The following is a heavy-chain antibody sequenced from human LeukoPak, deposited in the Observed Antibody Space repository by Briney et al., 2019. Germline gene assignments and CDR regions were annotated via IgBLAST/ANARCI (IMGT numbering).Heavy chain of an antibody. J-gene: IGHJ5*01. CDR3: ARHKGPHIARIVLRNNWFDS. CDR1: GSTFDNYG. Sequence: GGSLRLSCAASGSTFDNYGMSWVRQAPGKGLEWVSGINWNGASTGYVDSAKGRFTISRDNAKNSLYLQMNSLRAEDTALYYCARHKGPHIARIVLRNNWFDSWGQGILVIVSS. V-gene: IGHV3-20*04. CDR2: INWNGAST. D-gene: IGHD3-22*01.